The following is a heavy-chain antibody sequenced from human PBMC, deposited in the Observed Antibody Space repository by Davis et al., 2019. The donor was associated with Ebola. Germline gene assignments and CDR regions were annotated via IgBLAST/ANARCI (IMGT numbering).Heavy chain of an antibody. CDR3: ARSGQQLVGYFQH. J-gene: IGHJ1*01. CDR2: INPSGGST. V-gene: IGHV1-46*01. D-gene: IGHD6-13*01. Sequence: ASVKISCKASGYTFTSYYMHWVRQAPGQGLEWMGIINPSGGSTSYAQKFQGRVTMTRDTSPSTVYMELSSLRSEDTAVYYCARSGQQLVGYFQHWGQGTLVTVSS. CDR1: GYTFTSYY.